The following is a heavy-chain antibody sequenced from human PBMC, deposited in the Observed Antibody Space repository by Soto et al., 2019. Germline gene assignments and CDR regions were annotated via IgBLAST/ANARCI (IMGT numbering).Heavy chain of an antibody. D-gene: IGHD3-22*01. CDR1: GGSFSGYC. CDR2: INHRGTT. V-gene: IGHV4-34*02. CDR3: ARLRNSDRY. J-gene: IGHJ4*02. Sequence: QVQLQQWGAGLLKPSETLSLTCAVYGGSFSGYCWTWIRQPPGKGLEWIGEINHRGTTNYNPSLKSRVTISVDTSKNQFSLNLNSVTAADTDVYYCARLRNSDRYWGQGTQVTVSS.